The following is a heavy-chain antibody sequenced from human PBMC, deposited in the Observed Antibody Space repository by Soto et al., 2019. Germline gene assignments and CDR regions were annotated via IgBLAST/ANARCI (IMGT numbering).Heavy chain of an antibody. CDR3: ARDPGRYIAARFYYYYGMDV. D-gene: IGHD6-6*01. J-gene: IGHJ6*02. CDR2: ISYDGSNK. Sequence: GGSLRLSCAASGFTFSSYAMHWVRQAPGKGLEWVAVISYDGSNKYYADSVKGRFTISRDNSKNTLYLQMNSLRAEGTAVYYCARDPGRYIAARFYYYYGMDVWGQGTTVTVSS. V-gene: IGHV3-30-3*01. CDR1: GFTFSSYA.